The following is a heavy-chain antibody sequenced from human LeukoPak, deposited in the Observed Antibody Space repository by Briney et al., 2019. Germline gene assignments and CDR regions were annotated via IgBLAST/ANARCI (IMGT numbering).Heavy chain of an antibody. CDR3: ARKGVAVAGTGVRTNHFDY. CDR2: VSYDGSYK. J-gene: IGHJ4*02. CDR1: GFTFSKFA. D-gene: IGHD6-19*01. V-gene: IGHV3-30*04. Sequence: PGGSLRLSCAAAGFTFSKFAMHWVRQAPGKGLEWVAVVSYDGSYKYYADSVKGRFTISRDNAKNSLYLQMNSLRAEDTAVYYCARKGVAVAGTGVRTNHFDYWGQGTLVTVSS.